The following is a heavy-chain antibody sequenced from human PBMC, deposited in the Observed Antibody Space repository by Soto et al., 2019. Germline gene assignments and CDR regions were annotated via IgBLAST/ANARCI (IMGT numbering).Heavy chain of an antibody. Sequence: PGGSLRLSCTASGFTFSSYSMNWVRQAPGKGLEWVSYITSSSSGSTDSADSLKGRFTISRDISKDTLYLQMNNLRADDTAMYYCTKGPLYCIRNNCRARYFDSWGQGTPVTVSS. CDR3: TKGPLYCIRNNCRARYFDS. J-gene: IGHJ4*02. D-gene: IGHD2-15*01. CDR2: ITSSSSGST. V-gene: IGHV3-48*01. CDR1: GFTFSSYS.